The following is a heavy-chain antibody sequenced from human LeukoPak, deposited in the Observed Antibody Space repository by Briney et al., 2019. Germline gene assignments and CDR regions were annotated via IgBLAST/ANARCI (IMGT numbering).Heavy chain of an antibody. CDR3: ARDYWPYFYRSGSYWSPGDF. J-gene: IGHJ4*02. CDR1: GYTFPNYY. D-gene: IGHD3-10*01. Sequence: EASVKLSCKASGYTFPNYYVHWVRQAPGQGLEWMGWINPNSGGTHYAQKFQGSVTMTRDTSINTAYMELSSLRSDDTAVYYCARDYWPYFYRSGSYWSPGDFWGQGALVTVSS. CDR2: INPNSGGT. V-gene: IGHV1-2*04.